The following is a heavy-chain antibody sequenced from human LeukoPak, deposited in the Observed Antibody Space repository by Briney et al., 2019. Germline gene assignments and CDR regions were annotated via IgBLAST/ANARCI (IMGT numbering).Heavy chain of an antibody. CDR3: ARWADILTLDY. V-gene: IGHV1-2*02. Sequence: GASVKVSCKASGYTFTGYYMPWVRQAPGQGLEWMGWINPNSGGTNYAQKFQGRVTMTRDTSIITAYMELGRLRSDDTAVYCCARWADILTLDYWGQGTLVTVSS. D-gene: IGHD3-9*01. CDR2: INPNSGGT. J-gene: IGHJ4*02. CDR1: GYTFTGYY.